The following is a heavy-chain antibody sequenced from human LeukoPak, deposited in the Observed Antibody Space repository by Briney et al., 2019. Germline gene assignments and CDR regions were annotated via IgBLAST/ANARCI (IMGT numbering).Heavy chain of an antibody. J-gene: IGHJ2*01. V-gene: IGHV1-69*13. Sequence: SVKVSCKASGGTFSSYAISWVRQAPRQGLEWMGGIIPIFGTANYAQKFQGRVTITADESTSTAYMELSSLRSEDTAVYYCARLSYCSGGSCYRHYWYFDIWGRGTLVTVSS. CDR1: GGTFSSYA. D-gene: IGHD2-15*01. CDR2: IIPIFGTA. CDR3: ARLSYCSGGSCYRHYWYFDI.